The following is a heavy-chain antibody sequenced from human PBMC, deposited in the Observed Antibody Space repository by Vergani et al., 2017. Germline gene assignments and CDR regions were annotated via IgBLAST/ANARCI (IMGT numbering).Heavy chain of an antibody. V-gene: IGHV4-59*01. CDR1: GGSISSYY. CDR2: IYYSGST. Sequence: QVQLQESGPGLVKPSETLSLTCTVSGGSISSYYWSWIRQPPGKGLEWIGYIYYSGSTNYNPSLKSRVTISVDTSKNQFSLKLSSVTVADTAVYYCARAVRYSSGWYWFDPWGQGTLVTVSS. CDR3: ARAVRYSSGWYWFDP. D-gene: IGHD6-19*01. J-gene: IGHJ5*02.